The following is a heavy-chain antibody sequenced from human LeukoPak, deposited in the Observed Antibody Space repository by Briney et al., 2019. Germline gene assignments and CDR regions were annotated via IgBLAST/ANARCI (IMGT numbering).Heavy chain of an antibody. CDR2: IRRKANSYST. Sequence: GGSLRLSCAASGFSFSDHYMDWVPQAPGKGREWVGRIRRKANSYSTEYAASVKGRFSISRDESKNSLYLQMNSLKTEETSVYYCARSDSYACFDIWGQGTMVTVSS. CDR3: ARSDSYACFDI. V-gene: IGHV3-72*01. CDR1: GFSFSDHY. J-gene: IGHJ3*02. D-gene: IGHD2-8*01.